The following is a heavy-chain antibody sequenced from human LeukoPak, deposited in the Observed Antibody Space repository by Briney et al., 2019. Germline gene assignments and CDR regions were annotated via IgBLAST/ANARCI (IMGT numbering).Heavy chain of an antibody. Sequence: GGSLRLSCGASGFTFDDYWMSWVRQAPGQGLEWVANINQDGSEKYYLDSAKGRFTISRDNARNSLYLQVNSLRAEDTTVYYCAKTTYASNSSGWYNHFDYWGQGTLVTVSS. CDR1: GFTFDDYW. CDR2: INQDGSEK. D-gene: IGHD6-19*01. J-gene: IGHJ4*02. V-gene: IGHV3-7*03. CDR3: AKTTYASNSSGWYNHFDY.